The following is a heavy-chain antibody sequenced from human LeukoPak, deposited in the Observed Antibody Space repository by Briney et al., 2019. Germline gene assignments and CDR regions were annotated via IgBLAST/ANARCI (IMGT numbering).Heavy chain of an antibody. J-gene: IGHJ4*02. Sequence: GGSLRLSCAASGFTFSSYALHWVRQAPGKGLEWVAVISYDGSNKYYADSVKGRFTISRDNSKNTLYLQMNSLRAEDAAVYYCARVEDRGNSYSDYWGQGTLVTVSS. CDR1: GFTFSSYA. CDR2: ISYDGSNK. V-gene: IGHV3-30-3*01. D-gene: IGHD3-22*01. CDR3: ARVEDRGNSYSDY.